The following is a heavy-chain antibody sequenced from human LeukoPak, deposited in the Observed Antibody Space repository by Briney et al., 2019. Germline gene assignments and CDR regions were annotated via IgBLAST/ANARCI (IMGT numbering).Heavy chain of an antibody. Sequence: PGGSLRLSCAASGFTFSNYAMSWVRQAPGKGLEWVSAISDTGANTYYATSLKGRFTISRDNSKNTLYLQMNSLRADDTAVYYCAQGGGIENSPDYYYGMDVWGKGTTVTVSS. CDR1: GFTFSNYA. D-gene: IGHD6-13*01. V-gene: IGHV3-23*01. CDR3: AQGGGIENSPDYYYGMDV. J-gene: IGHJ6*04. CDR2: ISDTGANT.